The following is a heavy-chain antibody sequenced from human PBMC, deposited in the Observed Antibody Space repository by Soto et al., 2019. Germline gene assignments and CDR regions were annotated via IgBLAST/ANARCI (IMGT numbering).Heavy chain of an antibody. J-gene: IGHJ4*02. CDR1: GFTFSSYW. CDR3: AVAVAGPTAIGY. CDR2: INSDGSST. D-gene: IGHD6-19*01. Sequence: EVQLVESGGGLVQPGGSLRLSCAASGFTFSSYWMHWLRQAPGKGLVWVSRINSDGSSTSYADSVKGRFTISRDNAKNTLYLQMNSLRAEDTAVYYCAVAVAGPTAIGYWGQGTLVTVSS. V-gene: IGHV3-74*01.